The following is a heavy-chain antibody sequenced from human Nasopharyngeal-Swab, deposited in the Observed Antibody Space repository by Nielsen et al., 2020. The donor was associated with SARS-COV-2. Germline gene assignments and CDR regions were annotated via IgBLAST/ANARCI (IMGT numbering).Heavy chain of an antibody. J-gene: IGHJ4*02. D-gene: IGHD6-19*01. V-gene: IGHV4-59*08. CDR1: GGSISSYY. CDR2: IYYSGST. CDR3: ARGYSSGWYFD. Sequence: SETLSLTCTVSGGSISSYYGSWIRQPPGKGLEWIGYIYYSGSTNYNPSLKTRVTISVDTSKKQFSLKLSSVTAADTAVYYCARGYSSGWYFDWGQGTLVTVSS.